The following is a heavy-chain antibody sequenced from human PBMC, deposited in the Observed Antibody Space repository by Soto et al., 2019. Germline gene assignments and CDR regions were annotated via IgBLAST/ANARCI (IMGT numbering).Heavy chain of an antibody. CDR1: GGSISSSSYY. CDR2: IYYSGST. J-gene: IGHJ5*02. V-gene: IGHV4-39*01. Sequence: QLQLQESGPGLVKPSETLSLTCPVSGGSISSSSYYWGWIRQPPGKGLEWIGSIYYSGSTYYNPSLKSRVTISVDTSKNQFSLKLSSVTAADTAVYYCARRDYYGSGSYYKRGWFDPWGQGTLVTVSS. D-gene: IGHD3-10*01. CDR3: ARRDYYGSGSYYKRGWFDP.